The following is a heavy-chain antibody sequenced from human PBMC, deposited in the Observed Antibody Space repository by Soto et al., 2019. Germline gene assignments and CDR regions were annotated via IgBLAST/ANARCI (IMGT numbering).Heavy chain of an antibody. D-gene: IGHD3-9*01. CDR3: VRDIGQYFRSGYMDV. CDR2: IDTTSNYI. Sequence: EVQLVESGGGLVKPGESLRLSCAASGFTFYSFSMNWVRQAAGRGPEWASSIDTTSNYIYYADSVRGRFTISRDNAKDSLYLQMYSLRAEDTAVYYCVRDIGQYFRSGYMDVWGRGTTVTVSS. CDR1: GFTFYSFS. J-gene: IGHJ6*03. V-gene: IGHV3-21*01.